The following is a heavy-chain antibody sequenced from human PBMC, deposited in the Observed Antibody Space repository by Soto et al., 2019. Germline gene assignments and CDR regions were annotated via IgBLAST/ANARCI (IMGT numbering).Heavy chain of an antibody. CDR2: ISGSGSTT. D-gene: IGHD3-22*01. Sequence: EVQLLESGGGLVQPGGSLRLSCAASGFTFSSYAMSWVRQAPGKGLEWVSTISGSGSTTYYADSVKGRFTISSDKSKNTLYLQMNSLRAEDTAVYYCARVRGYFDSSGYYVDYWGQGTLVTVSS. CDR1: GFTFSSYA. J-gene: IGHJ4*02. V-gene: IGHV3-23*01. CDR3: ARVRGYFDSSGYYVDY.